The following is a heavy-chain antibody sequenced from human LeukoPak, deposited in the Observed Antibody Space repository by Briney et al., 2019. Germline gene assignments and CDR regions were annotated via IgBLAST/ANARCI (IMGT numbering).Heavy chain of an antibody. V-gene: IGHV1-2*02. CDR1: GYTFTGYY. CDR2: INPNSGGT. CDR3: ARASRITMIPADY. Sequence: ASVKVSCKASGYTFTGYYMHWVRQAPGQGLEWMGWINPNSGGTTYAQKFQGRVTMTRDTSISTAYMELSRLRSDDTAVYYCARASRITMIPADYWGQGTLVTVSS. J-gene: IGHJ4*02. D-gene: IGHD3-22*01.